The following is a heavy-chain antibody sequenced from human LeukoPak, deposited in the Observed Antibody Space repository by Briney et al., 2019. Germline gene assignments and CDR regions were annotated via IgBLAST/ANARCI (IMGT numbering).Heavy chain of an antibody. D-gene: IGHD6-19*01. Sequence: SETLSLTCTVSGGSISSYSWSWIRQPPGKRLGWIGYIYYSGSTNYNPSLKSRVTISVDTSKNQFSLKLSSVTAADTAVYYCARDHGGSSGWSLNWFDPWGQGTLVTVSS. CDR3: ARDHGGSSGWSLNWFDP. CDR2: IYYSGST. V-gene: IGHV4-59*01. J-gene: IGHJ5*02. CDR1: GGSISSYS.